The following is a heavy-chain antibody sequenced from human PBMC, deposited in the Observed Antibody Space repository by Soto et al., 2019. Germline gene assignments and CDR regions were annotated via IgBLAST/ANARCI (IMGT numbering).Heavy chain of an antibody. CDR3: ARDGGGYSGYDWAHWFDP. Sequence: QVQLVQSGAEVKKPGASVKVSCKASGYTFTSYGISWVRQAPGQGLEWMGWISAYNGNTNYAQKRQGRVTMTTDTSASTAYMELRSLRSDDTAVYYCARDGGGYSGYDWAHWFDPWGQGTLVTVSS. CDR1: GYTFTSYG. CDR2: ISAYNGNT. V-gene: IGHV1-18*04. J-gene: IGHJ5*02. D-gene: IGHD5-12*01.